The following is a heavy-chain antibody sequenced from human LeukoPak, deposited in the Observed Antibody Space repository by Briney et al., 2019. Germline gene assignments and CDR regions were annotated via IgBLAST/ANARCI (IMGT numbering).Heavy chain of an antibody. Sequence: GGSLRLSCAASGFTFSSYNMNWVRQAPGKGLEWVSFISTSSSYIYYADSVKGRFTISRDNAKNSLYLQMNSLRAEDTAVYYCARDYDYDILTGRYDYWGQGTLATVSS. V-gene: IGHV3-21*01. CDR3: ARDYDYDILTGRYDY. CDR1: GFTFSSYN. J-gene: IGHJ4*02. D-gene: IGHD3-9*01. CDR2: ISTSSSYI.